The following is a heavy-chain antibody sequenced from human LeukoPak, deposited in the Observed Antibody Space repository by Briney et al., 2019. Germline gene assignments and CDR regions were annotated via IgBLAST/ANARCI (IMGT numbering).Heavy chain of an antibody. CDR1: GFTFSTYW. V-gene: IGHV3-7*01. J-gene: IGHJ4*02. CDR2: IKEDGSET. CDR3: SRDSFETDIDY. D-gene: IGHD1-14*01. Sequence: GGSLRLSCAVSGFTFSTYWMSWVRQAPGKGLEWVANIKEDGSETYYVDSLKGRFTISRDNVKNSLYLQINSLRADDSAVYYCSRDSFETDIDYWGQGTLVTVSS.